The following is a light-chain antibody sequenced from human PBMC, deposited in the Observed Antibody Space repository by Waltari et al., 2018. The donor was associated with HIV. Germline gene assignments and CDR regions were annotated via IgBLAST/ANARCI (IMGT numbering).Light chain of an antibody. V-gene: IGLV3-19*01. CDR1: TLSSYY. CDR2: DST. J-gene: IGLJ1*01. Sequence: SSDLTQDPAVSVALGETVRITCPGDTLSSYYAAWYQQKPGQAPILVIYDSTNRPSGIPDRFSGSTSGGTASLTITGAQAEDEADYYCNSRDSSDTSYVFGPGTYVTVL. CDR3: NSRDSSDTSYV.